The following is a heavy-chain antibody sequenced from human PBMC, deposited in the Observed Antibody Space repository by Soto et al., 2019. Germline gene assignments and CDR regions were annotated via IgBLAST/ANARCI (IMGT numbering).Heavy chain of an antibody. CDR2: IIPIFGTA. CDR1: GGTFSSYA. D-gene: IGHD6-13*01. V-gene: IGHV1-69*13. J-gene: IGHJ4*02. Sequence: ASVKVSCKASGGTFSSYAISWVRQAPGQGLEWMGGIIPIFGTANYAQKFQGRVTITADESTSTAYMELSSLRSEDTAVYYCARGQQLRPYFDYWGQGTLVTVSS. CDR3: ARGQQLRPYFDY.